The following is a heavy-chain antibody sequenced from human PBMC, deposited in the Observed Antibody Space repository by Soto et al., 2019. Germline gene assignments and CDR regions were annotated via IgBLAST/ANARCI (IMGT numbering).Heavy chain of an antibody. J-gene: IGHJ6*03. Sequence: GGSLRLSCAASGVTFSSYGMHWVRQAPGKGLEWVAVISYDGSNKYYADSVKGRFTISRDNSKNTLYLQMNSLRAEDTAVYYCAKADYGDFYFRYYYMDVWGKGTTVTVS. CDR1: GVTFSSYG. D-gene: IGHD4-17*01. CDR3: AKADYGDFYFRYYYMDV. V-gene: IGHV3-30*18. CDR2: ISYDGSNK.